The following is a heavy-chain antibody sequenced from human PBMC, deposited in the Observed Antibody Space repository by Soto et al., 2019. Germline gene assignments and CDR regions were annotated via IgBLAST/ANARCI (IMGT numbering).Heavy chain of an antibody. D-gene: IGHD1-26*01. CDR1: GGSISSGGYY. Sequence: SETLSLTCTVSGGSISSGGYYWSWIRQHPGKGLEWIGYIYYSGSTYYNPSLKSRVTISVDTPKNQFSLKLSSVTAADTAVYYCARDGTTTFMDVWGQGTTVTV. CDR3: ARDGTTTFMDV. J-gene: IGHJ6*02. V-gene: IGHV4-31*03. CDR2: IYYSGST.